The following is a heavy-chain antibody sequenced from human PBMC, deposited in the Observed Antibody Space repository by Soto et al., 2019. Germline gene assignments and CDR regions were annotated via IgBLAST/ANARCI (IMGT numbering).Heavy chain of an antibody. D-gene: IGHD1-26*01. CDR1: GYTLTTFF. V-gene: IGHV1-46*01. CDR2: INPGYPAGRST. Sequence: QVQLVQSGAAVKTPGASVKVSCKASGYTLTTFFMHWVRQDSGQGLEWMGVINPGYPAGRSTTYAKKCQGRVTRATDMSTSTVYMELSRLSSDDTAVYYCAREAIVAGATTGMDVWGQWTTVTVSS. CDR3: AREAIVAGATTGMDV. J-gene: IGHJ6*02.